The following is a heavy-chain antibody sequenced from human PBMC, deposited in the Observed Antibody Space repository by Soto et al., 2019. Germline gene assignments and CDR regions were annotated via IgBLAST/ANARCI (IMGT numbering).Heavy chain of an antibody. J-gene: IGHJ6*02. V-gene: IGHV3-23*01. CDR1: GFTFSSYA. CDR3: ATILPPDDEYYYYGMDV. CDR2: ISGSGGTT. Sequence: EVQPLESGGGLVQPGGSLRLSCATSGFTFSSYAMSWVRQAPGKGLEWVSAISGSGGTTHHTDSLKGRFTISRDHSKNTLFLQMNSRRAEDTAVYYGATILPPDDEYYYYGMDVWGQGTTVTVSS. D-gene: IGHD3-10*01.